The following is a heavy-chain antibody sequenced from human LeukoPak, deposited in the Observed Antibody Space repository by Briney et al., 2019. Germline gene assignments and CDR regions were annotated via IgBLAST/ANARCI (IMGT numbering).Heavy chain of an antibody. V-gene: IGHV3-7*01. D-gene: IGHD4-17*01. J-gene: IGHJ4*02. Sequence: GGSLRLSCAASGFIFSSYWMSWVRQAPEKGLEWVANIKQDGGEEHYVDSVKGRFTISRDNAKNSLYLQMNSLRAEDTAVYYCARDKSADYGDSYFDSWGQGILVTVSS. CDR2: IKQDGGEE. CDR3: ARDKSADYGDSYFDS. CDR1: GFIFSSYW.